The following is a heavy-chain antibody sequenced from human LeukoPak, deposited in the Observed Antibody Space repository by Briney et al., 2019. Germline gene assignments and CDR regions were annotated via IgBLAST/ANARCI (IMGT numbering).Heavy chain of an antibody. J-gene: IGHJ4*02. Sequence: PGGSLRLSCAASGFTVSTNYMSWVRQAPGKGLEWVSVIYSGGDTYYADSAKGRFSISRDNSKDTLYLQMNSLRAEDTAMYYCASTIRSSSSYYFDYWGQGTLVTVSS. CDR2: IYSGGDT. CDR1: GFTVSTNY. CDR3: ASTIRSSSSYYFDY. D-gene: IGHD6-19*01. V-gene: IGHV3-53*01.